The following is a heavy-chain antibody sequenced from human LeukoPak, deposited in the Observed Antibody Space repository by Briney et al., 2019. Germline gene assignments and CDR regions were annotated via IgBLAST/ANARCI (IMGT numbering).Heavy chain of an antibody. CDR3: AKSRATMVRGVIPPSPFDY. D-gene: IGHD3-10*01. J-gene: IGHJ4*02. CDR2: ISYDGSNK. CDR1: GFTFRNYV. Sequence: GGSLRLSCAASGFTFRNYVIHWVRQAPGKGLEWVAVISYDGSNKYYADSVKGRFTISRDNSKNTLYLRMNSLRAEDTAVYYCAKSRATMVRGVIPPSPFDYWGQGTLVTVSS. V-gene: IGHV3-30*18.